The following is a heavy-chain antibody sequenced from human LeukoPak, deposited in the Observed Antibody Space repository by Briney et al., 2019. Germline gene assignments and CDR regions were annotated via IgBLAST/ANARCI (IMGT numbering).Heavy chain of an antibody. V-gene: IGHV4-59*01. J-gene: IGHJ4*02. CDR1: GGSISSYY. CDR2: IYYSGST. CDR3: ARYGGTYYFDY. Sequence: SETLSLTCTVSGGSISSYYWSWIRQPPGKGLEWIGYIYYSGSTNYNPSLKSRVTISVDTSKNQFSLKLSSVTAADTAVYYCARYGGTYYFDYWGQGTLVTVSS. D-gene: IGHD4-23*01.